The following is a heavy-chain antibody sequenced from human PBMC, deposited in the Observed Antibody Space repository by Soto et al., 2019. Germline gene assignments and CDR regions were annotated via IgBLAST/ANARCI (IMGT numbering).Heavy chain of an antibody. J-gene: IGHJ4*02. V-gene: IGHV4-31*03. CDR3: ASSGYSGYDSIDY. Sequence: SETLSLTCTVSGGSISSGGYYWSWIRQHPGKGLEWIGYIYYSGSTYYNPSLKSRVTISVDTSKNQFSLKLSSVTAADTAVYYCASSGYSGYDSIDYWGQATRVTVSS. CDR2: IYYSGST. D-gene: IGHD5-12*01. CDR1: GGSISSGGYY.